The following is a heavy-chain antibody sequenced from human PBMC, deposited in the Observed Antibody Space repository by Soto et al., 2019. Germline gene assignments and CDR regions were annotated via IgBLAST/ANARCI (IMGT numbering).Heavy chain of an antibody. D-gene: IGHD3-3*01. CDR2: INAGNGNT. Sequence: QVQLVQSGAEEKKPGASVKVSCKASGYTFTSYAMHWVRQAPGQRLEWMGWINAGNGNTKYSQKFQGRVTITRDTSASTAYMELSSLRSEDTAVYYCARDFALYYDFWSGYHFDHWGQGTLVTVSS. V-gene: IGHV1-3*05. J-gene: IGHJ4*02. CDR3: ARDFALYYDFWSGYHFDH. CDR1: GYTFTSYA.